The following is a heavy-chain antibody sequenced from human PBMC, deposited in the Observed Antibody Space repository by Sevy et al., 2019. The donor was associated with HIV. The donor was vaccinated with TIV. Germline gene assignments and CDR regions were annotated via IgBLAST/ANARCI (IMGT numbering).Heavy chain of an antibody. J-gene: IGHJ5*01. Sequence: GGSLRLSCVASGFTFDDYAMHWVRQAPGKGPEWVSGRSWNSGSIGYAGSVKGRFTISRDNAKNPLYLQMNSLRVEDTALYYCAKGIGYSNGWYSWFDSWGQGTLVTVSS. D-gene: IGHD6-19*01. CDR2: RSWNSGSI. CDR3: AKGIGYSNGWYSWFDS. V-gene: IGHV3-9*01. CDR1: GFTFDDYA.